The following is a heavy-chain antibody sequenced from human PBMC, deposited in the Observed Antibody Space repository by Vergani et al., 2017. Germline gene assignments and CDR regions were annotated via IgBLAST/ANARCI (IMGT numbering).Heavy chain of an antibody. CDR1: GYTFTSYY. J-gene: IGHJ4*02. D-gene: IGHD3-22*01. V-gene: IGHV1-46*03. CDR2: INPSGGST. CDR3: ARVGITMIVVAPLDY. Sequence: QVQLVQSGAEVKKPGASVKVSCKASGYTFTSYYMHWVRQAPGQGLEWMGIINPSGGSTSYAQKFQGRVTMTRDTSTSTVYMELSSLRSEDTAVYYCARVGITMIVVAPLDYWDQGTLVTVSS.